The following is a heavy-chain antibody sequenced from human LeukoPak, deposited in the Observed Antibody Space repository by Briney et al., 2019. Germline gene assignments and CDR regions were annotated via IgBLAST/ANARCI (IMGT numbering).Heavy chain of an antibody. V-gene: IGHV3-30*18. CDR1: GFTFSSYG. J-gene: IGHJ6*02. CDR2: ISYDGSNK. D-gene: IGHD2-21*01. CDR3: AKGLHGPWGYYYYGMDV. Sequence: GGSLRLSCAASGFTFSSYGMHWVRQAPGKGLEWVAVISYDGSNKYYADSVKGRFTISRDNSKNTLYLQMNSLRAEDTAVYYCAKGLHGPWGYYYYGMDVWGQGTTVTVSS.